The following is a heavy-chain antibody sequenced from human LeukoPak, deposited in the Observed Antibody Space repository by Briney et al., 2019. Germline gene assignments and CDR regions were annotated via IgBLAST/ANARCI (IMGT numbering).Heavy chain of an antibody. D-gene: IGHD1-7*01. Sequence: GGSLRLSCAASGFIFSSYAMSWVRQAPGKGLEWVSVISGSGGSTFYADSVKGRFIISRDSSKNTLYLQMNSLRAEDTAVYYCAKEGNRAGTFEWGQGTLVTVSS. CDR1: GFIFSSYA. V-gene: IGHV3-23*01. CDR2: ISGSGGST. CDR3: AKEGNRAGTFE. J-gene: IGHJ4*02.